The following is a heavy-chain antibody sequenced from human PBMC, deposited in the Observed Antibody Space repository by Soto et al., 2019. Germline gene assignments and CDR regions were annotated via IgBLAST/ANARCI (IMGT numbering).Heavy chain of an antibody. CDR1: GFTFMSYS. V-gene: IGHV3-48*02. Sequence: GSLRLSCVVSGFTFMSYSMNWVRQAPGKGLEWISCIDSGSRTMDYAESVKGRFTISRDNAKNTLYLQMNSLRDEDTAVYYCAKDLSVAVAGALWGQGTLVTVSS. D-gene: IGHD6-19*01. J-gene: IGHJ4*02. CDR3: AKDLSVAVAGAL. CDR2: IDSGSRTM.